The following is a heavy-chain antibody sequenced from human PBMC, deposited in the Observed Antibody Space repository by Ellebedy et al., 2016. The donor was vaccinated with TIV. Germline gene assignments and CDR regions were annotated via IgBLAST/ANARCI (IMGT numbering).Heavy chain of an antibody. Sequence: GGSLRLXXAASGFTFSDYYMSWIRQAPGKGLEWVSYISSSSSTIYYADSVKGRFTISRDNAKNSLYLQMNSLRAEDTAVYYCARDLGDYDSSGYYYYYYGMDVWGQGTTVTVSS. V-gene: IGHV3-11*04. D-gene: IGHD3-22*01. J-gene: IGHJ6*02. CDR1: GFTFSDYY. CDR2: ISSSSSTI. CDR3: ARDLGDYDSSGYYYYYYGMDV.